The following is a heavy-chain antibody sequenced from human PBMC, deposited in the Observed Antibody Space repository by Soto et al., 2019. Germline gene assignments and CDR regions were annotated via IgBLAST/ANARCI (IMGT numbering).Heavy chain of an antibody. Sequence: ASVKVSCKASGYTFSGFYMHWVRQAPGQGLEWMGWINPNSGGTKSAEKFQGRVTMTRDTSISTAYMELSRLTSDDTAVYYCSSAAVTGTAGLDFWGQGTQVTVSS. CDR3: SSAAVTGTAGLDF. CDR1: GYTFSGFY. V-gene: IGHV1-2*02. J-gene: IGHJ4*02. D-gene: IGHD6-19*01. CDR2: INPNSGGT.